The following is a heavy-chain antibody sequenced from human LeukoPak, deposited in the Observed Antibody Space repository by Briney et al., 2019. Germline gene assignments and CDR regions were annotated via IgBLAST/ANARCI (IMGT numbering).Heavy chain of an antibody. V-gene: IGHV3-30*18. D-gene: IGHD3-10*01. CDR2: ISYDGSNK. Sequence: GRSLRLSCAASGLTFSSYGMHWVRQAPGKGLEWVAVISYDGSNKYYADSVKGRFTISRDNSKNTLYLQMNSLRAEDTAVYYCAKDRGYWGQGTLVTVSS. CDR3: AKDRGY. CDR1: GLTFSSYG. J-gene: IGHJ4*02.